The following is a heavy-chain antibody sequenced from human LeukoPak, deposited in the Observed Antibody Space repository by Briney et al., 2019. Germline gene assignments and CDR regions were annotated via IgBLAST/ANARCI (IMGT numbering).Heavy chain of an antibody. V-gene: IGHV4-34*01. J-gene: IGHJ4*02. D-gene: IGHD2-21*02. CDR1: GGSFSGYY. CDR3: ARSGGDWPLYYFDY. CDR2: INHSGST. Sequence: PSETLSLTCAVYGGSFSGYYWSWIRQPPGKGLEWIGEINHSGSTNYNPSLKSRVTISVDTSKNQFSLKLSSVTAADTAVYYCARSGGDWPLYYFDYWGQGTLVTVSS.